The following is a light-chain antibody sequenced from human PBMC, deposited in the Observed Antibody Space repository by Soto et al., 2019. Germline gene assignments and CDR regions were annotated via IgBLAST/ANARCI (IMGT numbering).Light chain of an antibody. CDR2: GAS. CDR1: QSVSSN. Sequence: EIVMTQSPATLSVSPGERATLSCRASQSVSSNLAWYQQQPGQAPRLLIYGASTRATGIPARFSGSGSGTEFPLTISSLQSEDFAVYYCQQYNNWPYTFGQGTKLEIK. CDR3: QQYNNWPYT. J-gene: IGKJ2*01. V-gene: IGKV3-15*01.